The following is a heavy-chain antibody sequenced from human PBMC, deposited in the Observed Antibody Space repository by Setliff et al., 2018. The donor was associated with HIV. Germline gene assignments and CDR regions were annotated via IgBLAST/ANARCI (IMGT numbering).Heavy chain of an antibody. CDR2: SYTSGIT. CDR1: GDSISSYY. J-gene: IGHJ6*03. V-gene: IGHV4-4*08. CDR3: ARDRRGYYYGSGSCYMDV. Sequence: SETLSLTCTVSGDSISSYYWSWVRQPIGKGLEWMGYSYTSGITDYNPSLKSRFTISGDKSKNQFSLKLSSVTAADTAVYYCARDRRGYYYGSGSCYMDVWGTGTTVTVSS. D-gene: IGHD3-10*01.